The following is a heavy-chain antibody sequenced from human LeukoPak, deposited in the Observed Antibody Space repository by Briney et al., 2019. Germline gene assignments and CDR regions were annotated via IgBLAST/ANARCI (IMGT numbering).Heavy chain of an antibody. CDR1: GFTFNGSA. Sequence: GGSLKLSCATSGFTFNGSALHWVRQASGQGLEWVGRIRSKAHRYATAYAASVKGRFTVSRDDSKDMAYLQMNSLKTEDTAIYYCTRRHYGDYVVDNWGQGTLVTVSS. J-gene: IGHJ4*02. CDR2: IRSKAHRYAT. D-gene: IGHD4-17*01. V-gene: IGHV3-73*01. CDR3: TRRHYGDYVVDN.